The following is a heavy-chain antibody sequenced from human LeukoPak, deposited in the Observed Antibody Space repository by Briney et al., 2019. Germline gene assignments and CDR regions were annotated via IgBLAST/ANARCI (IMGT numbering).Heavy chain of an antibody. V-gene: IGHV1-69*05. CDR3: ASGKYGLRSWFDP. D-gene: IGHD4-17*01. J-gene: IGHJ5*02. Sequence: SVKVSCKASGGTFNRYAVTWVRQAPGQGLEWLGGIIPIFGTANYAQKFQGRVTITTDESTNTAYMELTSLTSEDTAVYYCASGKYGLRSWFDPWGQGALVTVSP. CDR1: GGTFNRYA. CDR2: IIPIFGTA.